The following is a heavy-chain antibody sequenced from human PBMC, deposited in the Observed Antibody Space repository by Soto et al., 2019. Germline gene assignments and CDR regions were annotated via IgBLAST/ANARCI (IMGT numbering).Heavy chain of an antibody. Sequence: PSETLSLTCSVSGVSITSYYWSWIRQSAGGGLEWMGRINTDGLSTYSPSFKSRLTMSLDTSKNQVSLRLISVTAADTAVYFCARVLVVVAATDDYYRLDFRGKGTTVTVSS. D-gene: IGHD2-15*01. CDR1: GVSITSYY. J-gene: IGHJ6*04. CDR2: INTDGLS. V-gene: IGHV4-4*07. CDR3: ARVLVVVAATDDYYRLDF.